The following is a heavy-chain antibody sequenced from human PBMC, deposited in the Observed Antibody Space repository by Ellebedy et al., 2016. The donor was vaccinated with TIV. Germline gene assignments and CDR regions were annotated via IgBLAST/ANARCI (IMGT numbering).Heavy chain of an antibody. D-gene: IGHD3-22*01. Sequence: ASVKVSCKASGYTFTSYFLYWVRQAPGQGLEWMGIINPTSGNSNYAQKFQGRVTVTRDTSTSKVYMELSSLRSEDTAVYYCARGDNYYYESSGYYYNYWGQGTLVTVSS. CDR1: GYTFTSYF. V-gene: IGHV1-46*01. CDR2: INPTSGNS. J-gene: IGHJ4*02. CDR3: ARGDNYYYESSGYYYNY.